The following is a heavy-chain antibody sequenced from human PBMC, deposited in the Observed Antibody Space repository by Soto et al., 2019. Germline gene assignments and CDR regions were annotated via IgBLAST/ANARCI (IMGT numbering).Heavy chain of an antibody. V-gene: IGHV4-39*01. Sequence: SETLSLTCTVSGGSISSSRCHWGWIRQPPGKGLEWIASIKYSGTTFYNPSLKSRVTLSVDTSKNQFALKLSSVTAAETAVYYCVRHAQWIIRAYWGQGSLVTVS. CDR2: IKYSGTT. D-gene: IGHD5-12*01. CDR1: GGSISSSRCH. J-gene: IGHJ4*02. CDR3: VRHAQWIIRAY.